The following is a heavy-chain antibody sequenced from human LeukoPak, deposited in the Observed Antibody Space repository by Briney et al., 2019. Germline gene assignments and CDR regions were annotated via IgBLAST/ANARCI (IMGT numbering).Heavy chain of an antibody. CDR3: AKDLSSAITSALVLDV. J-gene: IGHJ6*02. Sequence: GGSLRLSCKVSGFTFDDYAMHWVRQVPGKGLEWVSGITRNRDNIGYGDSVKGRFTVSRDNVKNVLYLQMKSLRPEDTALYYCAKDLSSAITSALVLDVWGQGTTVIVSS. CDR1: GFTFDDYA. CDR2: ITRNRDNI. D-gene: IGHD3-22*01. V-gene: IGHV3-9*01.